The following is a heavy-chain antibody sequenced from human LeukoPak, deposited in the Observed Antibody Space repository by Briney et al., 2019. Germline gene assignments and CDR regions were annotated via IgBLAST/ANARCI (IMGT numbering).Heavy chain of an antibody. CDR1: GFTFSSYA. V-gene: IGHV3-30-3*02. Sequence: GGSLRLSCAASGFTFSSYAMHWVRQAPGKGLEWVAVISYDGSNKYYADSVKGRFTISRDNSKNTLYLQMNSLRAEDTAVYYCAKRDNYGYFDYWGQGTLVTVSS. CDR3: AKRDNYGYFDY. J-gene: IGHJ4*02. CDR2: ISYDGSNK. D-gene: IGHD5-18*01.